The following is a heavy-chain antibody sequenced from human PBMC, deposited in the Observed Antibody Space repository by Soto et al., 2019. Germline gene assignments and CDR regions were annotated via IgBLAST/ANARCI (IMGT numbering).Heavy chain of an antibody. V-gene: IGHV3-23*01. Sequence: EVLLLESGGALVQPGGSLRLSCAASGFTFSNYAMTWVRQAPGKGLEWLSVIRAGGGNTFFADSVKGRFTISSDNSRDTVYLHMNFLRVEDTAVYFCAKGRGSWNNHRFDYWGQGTLVTVSS. CDR3: AKGRGSWNNHRFDY. CDR1: GFTFSNYA. J-gene: IGHJ4*02. D-gene: IGHD1-26*01. CDR2: IRAGGGNT.